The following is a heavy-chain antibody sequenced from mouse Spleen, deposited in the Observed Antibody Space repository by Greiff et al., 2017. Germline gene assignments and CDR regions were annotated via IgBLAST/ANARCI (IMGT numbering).Heavy chain of an antibody. V-gene: IGHV1-7*01. D-gene: IGHD2-1*01. CDR1: GYTFTSYW. J-gene: IGHJ3*01. CDR3: ARVGGNYGLFAY. Sequence: VQLQQSGAELAKPGASVKLSCKASGYTFTSYWMHWVKQRPGQGLEWIGYINPSSGYTKYNQKFKDKATLTAAKSSSTAYMQLSSLTYEDSAVYYCARVGGNYGLFAYWGQGTLVTVAA. CDR2: INPSSGYT.